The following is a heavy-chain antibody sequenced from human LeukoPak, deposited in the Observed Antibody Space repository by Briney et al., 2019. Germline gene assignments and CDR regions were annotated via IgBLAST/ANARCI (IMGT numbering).Heavy chain of an antibody. CDR1: GHTFNSYG. V-gene: IGHV1-18*01. CDR3: ARSIDY. Sequence: GASVKVSCKASGHTFNSYGISWVRQAPGQGLQWVGWISGADGQTKYAQSFQDRVTLTTDISTSTAYMELSSLRSEDTAVYYCARSIDYWGQGTLVTVSS. J-gene: IGHJ4*02. D-gene: IGHD6-6*01. CDR2: ISGADGQT.